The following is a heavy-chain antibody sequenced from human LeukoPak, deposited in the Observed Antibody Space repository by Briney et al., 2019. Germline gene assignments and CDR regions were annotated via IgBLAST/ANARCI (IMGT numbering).Heavy chain of an antibody. CDR1: GYTFTGYY. CDR2: INPNSGDT. Sequence: ASVKVSCKASGYTFTGYYMHWVREAPGQGLEWMGWINPNSGDTNYAEKFQGRVTMTRDTSISTAYMDLRRLRSDDTAVYYCARDYSSSSGYFDYWGQGTLVTVSS. CDR3: ARDYSSSSGYFDY. D-gene: IGHD6-6*01. V-gene: IGHV1-2*02. J-gene: IGHJ4*02.